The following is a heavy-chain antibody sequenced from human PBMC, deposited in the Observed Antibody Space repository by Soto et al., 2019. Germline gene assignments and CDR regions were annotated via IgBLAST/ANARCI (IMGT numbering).Heavy chain of an antibody. CDR2: IYYSGST. CDR3: ARVAVPAAYYYYYYMDV. J-gene: IGHJ6*03. Sequence: PSETLSLTCTVAGGSISSGGDYWSWIRQHPGKGLEWIGYIYYSGSTNYNPSLKSRVTISVDTSKNQFSLKLSSVTAADTAVYYCARVAVPAAYYYYYYMDVWGKGTTVTVS. V-gene: IGHV4-61*08. CDR1: GGSISSGGDY. D-gene: IGHD2-2*01.